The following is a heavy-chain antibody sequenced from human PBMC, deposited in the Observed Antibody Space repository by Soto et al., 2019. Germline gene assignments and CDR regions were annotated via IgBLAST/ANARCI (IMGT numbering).Heavy chain of an antibody. V-gene: IGHV3-30*18. Sequence: QVQLVESGGGVVQPGRSLRLSCAASGFTFSSYGMHWVRQAPGKGLEWVAVISYDGSNKYYADSVKGRFTISRDNSKNTLYLQMNRLRAEDTAVYYCAKGPYSSGWYWLDYWGQGTLVTVSS. CDR3: AKGPYSSGWYWLDY. CDR1: GFTFSSYG. CDR2: ISYDGSNK. D-gene: IGHD6-19*01. J-gene: IGHJ4*02.